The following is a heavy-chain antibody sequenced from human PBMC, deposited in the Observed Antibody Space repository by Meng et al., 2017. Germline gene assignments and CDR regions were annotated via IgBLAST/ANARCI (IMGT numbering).Heavy chain of an antibody. D-gene: IGHD1-7*01. CDR2: ISVSGGTT. J-gene: IGHJ6*02. CDR1: EFTFSSYA. V-gene: IGHV3-23*01. Sequence: GGSLRLSCAASEFTFSSYAMSWVRQAPGKGLEWVSGISVSGGTTNYADSVKGRFTVSRDNSQNTVYLQMKSLRAEDTAVYYCAKETDWTYQPYFYYYGLDVWGQGTTVTVSS. CDR3: AKETDWTYQPYFYYYGLDV.